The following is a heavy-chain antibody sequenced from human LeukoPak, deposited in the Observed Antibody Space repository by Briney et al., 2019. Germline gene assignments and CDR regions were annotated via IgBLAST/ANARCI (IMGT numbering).Heavy chain of an antibody. D-gene: IGHD6-13*01. J-gene: IGHJ5*02. V-gene: IGHV4-39*01. CDR2: IYYSGST. CDR3: ARHIRQQTFDP. CDR1: GDSISSNSYY. Sequence: SETLSLTCTVSGDSISSNSYYSGWIRQPPGKGLEWIGSIYYSGSTHYNPSLKSRVTISVDTSKNQFFLKLSSVTAADTAVYYCARHIRQQTFDPWGQGTLVTVSS.